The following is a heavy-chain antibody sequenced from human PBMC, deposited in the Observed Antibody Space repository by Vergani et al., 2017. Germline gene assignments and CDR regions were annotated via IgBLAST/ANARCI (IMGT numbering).Heavy chain of an antibody. CDR3: ARGLLDRYCSSTSCPHFDY. D-gene: IGHD2-2*01. CDR2: IYYSGST. J-gene: IGHJ4*02. V-gene: IGHV4-59*01. Sequence: QVQLQESGPGLVKPSETLSLTCTVSGGSISSYYWSWIRPPPGKGLEWIGYIYYSGSTNYNPSLKSQVTISVDTSKNQFSLKLSSVTAADTAVYYCARGLLDRYCSSTSCPHFDYWGQGTLVTVSS. CDR1: GGSISSYY.